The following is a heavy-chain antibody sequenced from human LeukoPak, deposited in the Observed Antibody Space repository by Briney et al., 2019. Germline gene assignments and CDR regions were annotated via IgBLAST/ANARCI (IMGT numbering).Heavy chain of an antibody. Sequence: ASVNVSCKASGYTFSSYYIHWVRQAPGQGLEWMGIINPSGGSTNYAQKFQGRVTMTRDTSTSTVFMELNSLRSEDTAVYFCARGPPGRVYDTSKRGLFDPWGQGTLVTVSS. CDR1: GYTFSSYY. CDR3: ARGPPGRVYDTSKRGLFDP. CDR2: INPSGGST. V-gene: IGHV1-46*01. J-gene: IGHJ5*02. D-gene: IGHD3-22*01.